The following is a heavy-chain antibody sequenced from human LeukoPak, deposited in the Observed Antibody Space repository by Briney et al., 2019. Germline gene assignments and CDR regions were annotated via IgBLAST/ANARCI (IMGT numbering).Heavy chain of an antibody. CDR3: VRTGETERFEY. CDR1: GFTFSSYA. D-gene: IGHD1-1*01. Sequence: GGSLRLSCAVSGFTFSSYAMHWVRKAPGKGLEWVAIIRYDGSKKDYGDSVKGRFTISRDNSKNMVYLQMNSLRGEDTAMYYCVRTGETERFEYWGQGALVTVSS. J-gene: IGHJ4*02. CDR2: IRYDGSKK. V-gene: IGHV3-33*08.